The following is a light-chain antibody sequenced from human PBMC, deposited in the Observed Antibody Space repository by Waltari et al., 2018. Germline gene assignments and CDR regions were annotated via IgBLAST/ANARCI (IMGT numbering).Light chain of an antibody. CDR3: QQYFGYPYT. J-gene: IGKJ2*01. CDR1: QGINRW. V-gene: IGKV1-5*03. CDR2: KAS. Sequence: DIQMTQSPSTLSASVGDRVTISCRASQGINRWLAWYQQKPGKAPKLLIYKASSLESGAPLRFSGSGAGTEFTLSISALQPDDFATYYCQQYFGYPYTFGQGTKLEI.